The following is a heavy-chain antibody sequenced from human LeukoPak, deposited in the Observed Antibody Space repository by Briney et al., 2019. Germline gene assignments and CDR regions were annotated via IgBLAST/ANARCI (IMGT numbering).Heavy chain of an antibody. Sequence: GGSLRLSCAASGFTFSSYAMSWVRQAPGKGLEWVSAISGSGGSTYYADSVKGRFTISRDNSKNTLYLQMNSLRAEDTAVYYCASHAHDYDSSGYFDSWGQGALVTVSS. V-gene: IGHV3-23*01. J-gene: IGHJ4*02. CDR2: ISGSGGST. D-gene: IGHD3-22*01. CDR3: ASHAHDYDSSGYFDS. CDR1: GFTFSSYA.